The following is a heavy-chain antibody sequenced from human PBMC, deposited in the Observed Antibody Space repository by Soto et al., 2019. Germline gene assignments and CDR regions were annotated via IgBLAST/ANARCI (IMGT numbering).Heavy chain of an antibody. J-gene: IGHJ4*02. D-gene: IGHD3-10*01. V-gene: IGHV1-69*01. Sequence: QVQLVQSGAEVKKPGSSVKVSCKASGGIFSTYAISWLRQAPGQGLEWMGGIIPIFGTPNYAQRFQGRVNITADESTSTAYMELRRLRSEDTAVYYCARDRDDYGSGNYYNRIDFWGQGTLVTVSS. CDR3: ARDRDDYGSGNYYNRIDF. CDR1: GGIFSTYA. CDR2: IIPIFGTP.